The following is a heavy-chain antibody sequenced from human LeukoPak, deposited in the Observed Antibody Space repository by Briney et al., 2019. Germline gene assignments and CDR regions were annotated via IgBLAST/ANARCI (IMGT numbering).Heavy chain of an antibody. CDR1: GYTFTNYW. CDR3: ARRVDSGFSFDF. V-gene: IGHV5-51*01. D-gene: IGHD3-22*01. Sequence: GESLKISCLGSGYTFTNYWIAWVRQMPGKGLEWMGIIYAGDSDTRYSPSFQGQVTISADRSISTAYLQWSSLKASDTAMYYCARRVDSGFSFDFWGQGTLVTVSS. J-gene: IGHJ4*02. CDR2: IYAGDSDT.